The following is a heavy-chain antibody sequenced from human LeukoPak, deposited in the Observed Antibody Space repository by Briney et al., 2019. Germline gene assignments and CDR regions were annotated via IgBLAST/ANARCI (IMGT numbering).Heavy chain of an antibody. D-gene: IGHD4-23*01. V-gene: IGHV4-4*02. J-gene: IGHJ4*02. Sequence: SETLSLTCAVSGGSISSSNWWSWVRQPPGKGLEWIGEIYHSGSTNYNPSLKSRVTISVDKSKNQFSLKLSSVTAADTALYYCARMPHDYGGQAQFDYWGQGTLVTVSS. CDR2: IYHSGST. CDR3: ARMPHDYGGQAQFDY. CDR1: GGSISSSNW.